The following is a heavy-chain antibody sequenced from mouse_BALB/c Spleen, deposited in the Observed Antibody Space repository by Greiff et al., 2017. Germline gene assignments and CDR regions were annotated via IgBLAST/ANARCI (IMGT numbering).Heavy chain of an antibody. CDR3: TRVGYDRGYAMDY. J-gene: IGHJ4*01. V-gene: IGHV1-69*02. CDR1: GYTFTSYW. D-gene: IGHD2-2*01. CDR2: IYPSDSYT. Sequence: QVQLQQPGAELVRPGASVKLSCKASGYTFTSYWINWVKQRPGQGLEWIGNIYPSDSYTNYNQKFKDKATLTVDKSSSTAYMQFSSPTSEDSAVYYCTRVGYDRGYAMDYWGQGTSVTVSS.